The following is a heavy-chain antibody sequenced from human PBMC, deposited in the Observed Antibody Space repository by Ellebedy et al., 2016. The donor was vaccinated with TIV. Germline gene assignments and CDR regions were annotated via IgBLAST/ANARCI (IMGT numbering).Heavy chain of an antibody. D-gene: IGHD6-19*01. Sequence: GESLKISCVVSAFSVSRKYMSWVRQAPGKGLEWVSVIYNDENTNYADSAKGRFTISRDNSMNIPYLQMNSLRAEDTAVYYCAAATQWLAFDSWGQGTLVTVSS. CDR3: AAATQWLAFDS. CDR1: AFSVSRKY. J-gene: IGHJ4*02. V-gene: IGHV3-53*01. CDR2: IYNDENT.